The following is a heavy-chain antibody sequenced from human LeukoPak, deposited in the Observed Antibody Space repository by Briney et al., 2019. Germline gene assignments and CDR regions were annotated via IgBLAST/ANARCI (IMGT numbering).Heavy chain of an antibody. CDR1: GYTFTSNI. V-gene: IGHV1-3*01. CDR3: ARQHDILTGHYDY. D-gene: IGHD3-9*01. J-gene: IGHJ4*02. Sequence: ASVKVSCKASGYTFTSNIMHWVRQAPGQRLEWMGWINAGNSNTKYSQSFHGRVTITRDTSATIAYMELSSLRCEDTAVYYCARQHDILTGHYDYWGQGTLVTVSS. CDR2: INAGNSNT.